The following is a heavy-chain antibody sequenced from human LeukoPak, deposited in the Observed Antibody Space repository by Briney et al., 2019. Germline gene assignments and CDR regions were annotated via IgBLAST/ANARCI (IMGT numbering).Heavy chain of an antibody. Sequence: GGSLRLSCAASGFTFSSYAMSWVRQAPGKGLEWVSGSGSGGSTHYADSVKGRFTISRDNSKNTLYLQMNSLRAEDTAVYYCAGESSGYLYYFEYWGQGTLVTVSS. CDR1: GFTFSSYA. D-gene: IGHD3-22*01. V-gene: IGHV3-23*01. CDR3: AGESSGYLYYFEY. J-gene: IGHJ4*02. CDR2: SGSGGST.